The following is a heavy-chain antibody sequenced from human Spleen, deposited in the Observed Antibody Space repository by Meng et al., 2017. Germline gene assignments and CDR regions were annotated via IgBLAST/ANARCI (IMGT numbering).Heavy chain of an antibody. V-gene: IGHV4-4*02. CDR3: AREDREGTWGRNIKFFDS. Sequence: SETLSLTCAVSGGSISSNFWWSWVRQPPGEGLEWIGDVYHSGSTNYSPFLESRVTISVDKSNNQFSLSLRSLTAADTAVYYCAREDREGTWGRNIKFFDSWGQGTLVTVSS. CDR1: GGSISSNFW. D-gene: IGHD7-27*01. CDR2: VYHSGST. J-gene: IGHJ4*02.